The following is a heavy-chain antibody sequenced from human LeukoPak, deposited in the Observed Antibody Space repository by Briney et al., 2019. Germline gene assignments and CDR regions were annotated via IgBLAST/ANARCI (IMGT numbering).Heavy chain of an antibody. J-gene: IGHJ6*04. CDR1: GGTFSSYA. Sequence: ASVKVSCKASGGTFSSYAISWVRQAPGQGLEWMGGIIPIFGTANHAQKFQGRVTITADESTSTAYMERSSLRSEDTAVYYCARADGRMDGSGSYYNRYYYYGMDVWGKGTTVTVSS. CDR3: ARADGRMDGSGSYYNRYYYYGMDV. CDR2: IIPIFGTA. V-gene: IGHV1-69*13. D-gene: IGHD3-10*01.